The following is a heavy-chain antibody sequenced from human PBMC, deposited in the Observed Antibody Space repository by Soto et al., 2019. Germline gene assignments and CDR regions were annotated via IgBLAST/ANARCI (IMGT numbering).Heavy chain of an antibody. D-gene: IGHD2-15*01. Sequence: QVQLVQSGAEVKKPGSSVKVSCKASGGTFSSYTISWVRQAPGQGLEWMGRIIPILGIANYAQKFQGRVTITADKSTSTAYMELSSLRSEDTAVYYCARGGVYCSGGSCYGWFDPWGQGTLVTVSS. V-gene: IGHV1-69*02. CDR2: IIPILGIA. CDR1: GGTFSSYT. J-gene: IGHJ5*02. CDR3: ARGGVYCSGGSCYGWFDP.